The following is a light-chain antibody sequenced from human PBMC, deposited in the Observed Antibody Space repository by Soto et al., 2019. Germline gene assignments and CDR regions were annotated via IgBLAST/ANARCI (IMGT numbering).Light chain of an antibody. Sequence: QSVLTQPRSVSGSPGQSVTISCTGTSSDVGTYNFVSWYQQHPGKAPKFMIYDVTKRPSGVPDRFSGSKSGNTASLTISGLQAEDEADYNCCSYVGSYTAYVFGTGTKLTVL. CDR1: SSDVGTYNF. CDR3: CSYVGSYTAYV. V-gene: IGLV2-11*01. CDR2: DVT. J-gene: IGLJ1*01.